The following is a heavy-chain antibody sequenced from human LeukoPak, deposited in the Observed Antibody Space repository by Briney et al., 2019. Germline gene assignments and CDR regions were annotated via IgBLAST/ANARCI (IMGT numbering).Heavy chain of an antibody. Sequence: TGGSLRLSCAASGFTFSSYAMSWVRQAPGKGLEWVSAISGSGGSTYYADSVKGRFTISRDNSKNPLYLQMNSLRAEDTAVYYCAKVTAMVPKFDYWGQGTLVTVSS. CDR2: ISGSGGST. CDR3: AKVTAMVPKFDY. J-gene: IGHJ4*02. CDR1: GFTFSSYA. D-gene: IGHD5-18*01. V-gene: IGHV3-23*01.